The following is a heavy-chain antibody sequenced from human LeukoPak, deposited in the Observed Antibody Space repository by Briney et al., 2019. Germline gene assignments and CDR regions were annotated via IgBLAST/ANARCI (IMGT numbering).Heavy chain of an antibody. CDR3: ARDHCSSTSCYPS. CDR2: ISSSSSYI. J-gene: IGHJ5*02. V-gene: IGHV3-21*01. CDR1: GFTFSSYS. Sequence: AGGSLRLSCAASGFTFSSYSMNWVRQAPGKGLEWVSSISSSSSYIYYADSVKGRFTISRDNAMNSLYLQMNSLRAEDTAVYYCARDHCSSTSCYPSWGQGTLVTVSS. D-gene: IGHD2-2*01.